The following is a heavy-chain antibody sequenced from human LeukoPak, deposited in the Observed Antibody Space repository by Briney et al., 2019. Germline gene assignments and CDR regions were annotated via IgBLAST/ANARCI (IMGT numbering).Heavy chain of an antibody. J-gene: IGHJ3*02. CDR1: GGTFSSYA. CDR2: IIPIFGTA. Sequence: ASVKVSCKASGGTFSSYAISWVRQAPGQGLEWMGGIIPIFGTANYAQKFQGRVTITADESTSTAYMELSSLRSEDTAVYYCARDARAYSSSYDAFDIWGQGTMVTVSS. CDR3: ARDARAYSSSYDAFDI. V-gene: IGHV1-69*13. D-gene: IGHD6-13*01.